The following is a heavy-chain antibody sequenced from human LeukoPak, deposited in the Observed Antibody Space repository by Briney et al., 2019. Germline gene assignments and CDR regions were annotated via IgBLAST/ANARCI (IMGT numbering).Heavy chain of an antibody. Sequence: ASEKVSCKASGYTFTGYFIHWVRQAPGQGLEWMGWINPDNGGTNFARKFQGRVTMTRDTSITTVFMELSSLQSDDTAVFYCARESRGWYFDLWGRGTLVTVSS. CDR1: GYTFTGYF. J-gene: IGHJ2*01. CDR3: ARESRGWYFDL. V-gene: IGHV1-2*02. CDR2: INPDNGGT.